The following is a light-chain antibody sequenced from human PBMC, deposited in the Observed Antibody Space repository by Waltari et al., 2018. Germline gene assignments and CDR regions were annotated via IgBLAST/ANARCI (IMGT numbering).Light chain of an antibody. J-gene: IGKJ1*01. V-gene: IGKV1-39*01. CDR3: QQSYSTPWT. CDR1: QSISSY. Sequence: LQLTQSPSSLSASVGDRVTINCRASQSISSYLNWYQQKPGKAPKLLIYAASSLQSGVPSRFSGSGSGTDFTLTISSLQPEDFATYYCQQSYSTPWTFGQGTKVEIK. CDR2: AAS.